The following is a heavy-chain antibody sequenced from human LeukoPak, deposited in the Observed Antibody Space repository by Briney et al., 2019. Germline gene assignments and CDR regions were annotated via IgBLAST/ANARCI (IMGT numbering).Heavy chain of an antibody. J-gene: IGHJ4*02. Sequence: PSETLSLTCTVSGGSISSSNYYWAWIRQPPGKGLEWIGTISNSGSTYYNPSLQSRVTISLDTSKNQFSLKLSSVTAADTAVYYCAGHSLVVVAATPVGYWGQGTLVTVSS. CDR2: ISNSGST. D-gene: IGHD2-15*01. V-gene: IGHV4-39*01. CDR1: GGSISSSNYY. CDR3: AGHSLVVVAATPVGY.